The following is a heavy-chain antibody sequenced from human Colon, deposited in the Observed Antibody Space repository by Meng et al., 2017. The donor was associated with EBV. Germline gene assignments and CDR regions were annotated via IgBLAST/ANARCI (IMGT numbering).Heavy chain of an antibody. CDR2: IYHNGQT. V-gene: IGHV4-4*02. Sequence: QVLLQEWGAGLVKPSGTLSLTCAVSGTSIRTSNWWSWIRQSPGEGLEWIGAIYHNGQTNYNPSLKSRVSMSVDESKNEFSLNLKSVTAADTAVYYCARDGGVTHIPWGQGVLVTVSS. CDR3: ARDGGVTHIP. CDR1: GTSIRTSNW. D-gene: IGHD2-8*02. J-gene: IGHJ5*02.